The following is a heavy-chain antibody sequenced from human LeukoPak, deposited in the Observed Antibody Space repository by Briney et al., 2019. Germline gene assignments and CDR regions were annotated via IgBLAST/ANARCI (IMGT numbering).Heavy chain of an antibody. D-gene: IGHD5-18*01. CDR2: IIHIFGTT. CDR1: GGTFNNYA. J-gene: IGHJ5*02. V-gene: IGHV1-69*13. Sequence: SVKVSCKASGGTFNNYAISWVRQAPGQGLEWMGGIIHIFGTTNYAQKFQGRVTIAADESTRTAWMELSSLRSEDTAVYYCAISSSGYTYGYVSGWFDPWGQGTLVTVSS. CDR3: AISSSGYTYGYVSGWFDP.